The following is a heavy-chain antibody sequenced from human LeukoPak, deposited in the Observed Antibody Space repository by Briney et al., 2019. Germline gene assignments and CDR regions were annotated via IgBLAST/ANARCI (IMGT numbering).Heavy chain of an antibody. CDR1: GFSVRSNY. Sequence: QTGGSLRLSCAASGFSVRSNYMNWVRQAPGKGLEWVSAIHTGGNTDYADSVKGRFTVSRDNSQNTIYLHMNSLRAEDTAVYYCTGGTAYSGYGGYWGQGTLVTVSS. CDR2: IHTGGNT. J-gene: IGHJ4*02. V-gene: IGHV3-53*01. D-gene: IGHD6-25*01. CDR3: TGGTAYSGYGGY.